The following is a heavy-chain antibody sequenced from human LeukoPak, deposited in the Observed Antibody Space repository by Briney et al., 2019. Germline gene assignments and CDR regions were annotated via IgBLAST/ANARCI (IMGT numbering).Heavy chain of an antibody. D-gene: IGHD1-26*01. J-gene: IGHJ4*02. CDR2: IYHSGRT. V-gene: IGHV4-38-2*01. CDR3: AKSGSYTGGLHFDY. Sequence: ASETLSLTCAVSGYSISSGYYWGWIRQPPGKGLEWIGSIYHSGRTYYNPSLKSRVTISVDTPKNQFSLKLSSVTAADTAVYYCAKSGSYTGGLHFDYWGQGTLVTVSS. CDR1: GYSISSGYY.